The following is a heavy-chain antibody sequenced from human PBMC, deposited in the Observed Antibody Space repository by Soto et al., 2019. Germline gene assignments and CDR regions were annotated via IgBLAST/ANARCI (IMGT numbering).Heavy chain of an antibody. Sequence: ASVKVSCKASGYTFTSYYMHWVRQAPGQGLEWMGIINPSGGSTSYAQKFQGRVTMTRDTSTSTVYMELSSLRSEDTAVYYCAENEPTNYCEYYYGMDVWGHGTTVTVSS. J-gene: IGHJ6*02. CDR2: INPSGGST. CDR3: AENEPTNYCEYYYGMDV. V-gene: IGHV1-46*01. CDR1: GYTFTSYY. D-gene: IGHD4-4*01.